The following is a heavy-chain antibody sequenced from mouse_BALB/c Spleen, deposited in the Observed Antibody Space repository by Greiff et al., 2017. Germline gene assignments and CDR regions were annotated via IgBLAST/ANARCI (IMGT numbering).Heavy chain of an antibody. CDR3: ARYERYGNYFDY. J-gene: IGHJ2*01. CDR1: GFTFSSYT. Sequence: EVQLVESGGGLVKPGGSLKLSCAASGFTFSSYTMSWVRQTPEERLEWVATISSGGGNTYYPDSVKGRFTISRDNAKNNLYLQMSSLRSEDTALYYCARYERYGNYFDYWGQGTTLTVSS. D-gene: IGHD2-10*02. V-gene: IGHV5-9*03. CDR2: ISSGGGNT.